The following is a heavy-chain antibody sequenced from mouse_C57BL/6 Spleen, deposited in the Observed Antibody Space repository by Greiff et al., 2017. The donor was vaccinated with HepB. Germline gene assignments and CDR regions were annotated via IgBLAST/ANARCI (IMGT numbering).Heavy chain of an antibody. V-gene: IGHV1-18*01. CDR2: INPNNGGT. Sequence: VQLQQSGPELVKPGASVKIPCKASGYTFTDYNMDWVKQSHGKSLEWIGDINPNNGGTIYNQKFKGKATLTVDKSSSTAYMELRSLTSEDTAVYYCARQVDYYGSYYFDYWGQGTTLTVSS. CDR1: GYTFTDYN. CDR3: ARQVDYYGSYYFDY. D-gene: IGHD1-1*01. J-gene: IGHJ2*01.